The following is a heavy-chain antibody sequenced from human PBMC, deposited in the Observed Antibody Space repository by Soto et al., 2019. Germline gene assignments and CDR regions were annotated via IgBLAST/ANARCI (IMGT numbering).Heavy chain of an antibody. Sequence: GGSLRLSCAASGFTFSSYAMSWVRQAPGKGLEWVSAISGSGGSTYYADSVKGRFTISRDNSKNTLYLQMNSLRAEDTAVYYCAKASKGSSGWSLKSWFDPWGQGTLVTVSS. V-gene: IGHV3-23*01. CDR1: GFTFSSYA. CDR2: ISGSGGST. J-gene: IGHJ5*02. CDR3: AKASKGSSGWSLKSWFDP. D-gene: IGHD6-19*01.